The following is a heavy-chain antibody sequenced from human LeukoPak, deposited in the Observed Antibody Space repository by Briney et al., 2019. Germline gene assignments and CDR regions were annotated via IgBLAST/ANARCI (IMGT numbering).Heavy chain of an antibody. V-gene: IGHV3-15*01. CDR1: GLTFTNAW. Sequence: GGSLRLSCAASGLTFTNAWMSWARQAPGKGLEWVGHINSRADGGTTNYAAPVKGRFTISRDDSKNTVYLQMNSLKTEDTAVYYCSGAFLAYWGQGTLVTVSS. CDR3: SGAFLAY. J-gene: IGHJ4*02. CDR2: INSRADGGTT.